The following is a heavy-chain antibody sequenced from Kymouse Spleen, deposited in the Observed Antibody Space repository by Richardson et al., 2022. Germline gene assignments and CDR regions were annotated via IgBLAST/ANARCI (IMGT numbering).Heavy chain of an antibody. D-gene: IGHD3-10*01. J-gene: IGHJ6*02. CDR3: AKDQYYYGSGSGYGMDV. V-gene: IGHV3-9*01. CDR1: GFTFDDYA. CDR2: ISWNSGSI. Sequence: EVQLVESGGGLVQPGRSLRLSCAASGFTFDDYAMHWVRQAPGKGLEWVSGISWNSGSIGYADSVKGRFTISRDNAKNSLYLQMNSLRAEDTALYYCAKDQYYYGSGSGYGMDVWGQGTTVTVSS.